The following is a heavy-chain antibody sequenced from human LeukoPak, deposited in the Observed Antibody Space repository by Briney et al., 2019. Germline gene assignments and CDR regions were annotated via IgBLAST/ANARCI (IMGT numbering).Heavy chain of an antibody. CDR3: VRSSSWYIFDY. CDR1: GFTFSSYA. CDR2: ISSNGGST. Sequence: GGSLRLSCSASGFTFSSYAMHWVRQAPGKGLEYVSAISSNGGSTYYAHSVEGRFTISRDNSKNTLYLQMSSLRAEDTAVYYCVRSSSWYIFDYWGQGTLVTVSS. D-gene: IGHD6-13*01. J-gene: IGHJ4*02. V-gene: IGHV3-64D*06.